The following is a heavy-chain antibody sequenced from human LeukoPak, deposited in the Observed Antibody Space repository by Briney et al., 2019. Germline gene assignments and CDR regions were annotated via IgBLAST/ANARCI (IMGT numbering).Heavy chain of an antibody. CDR2: IYHSGST. J-gene: IGHJ3*02. CDR1: GYSISSGYY. CDR3: ARGEVSGYCSNGICTSGAFDI. Sequence: SETLSLTCTVSGYSISSGYYWGWIRQPPGKGLEWIGSIYHSGSTYYNPSLKSRVTISVDTSKNQFSLKLSSVTAADTAVYYCARGEVSGYCSNGICTSGAFDIWGQGTTVTVSS. V-gene: IGHV4-38-2*02. D-gene: IGHD2-8*01.